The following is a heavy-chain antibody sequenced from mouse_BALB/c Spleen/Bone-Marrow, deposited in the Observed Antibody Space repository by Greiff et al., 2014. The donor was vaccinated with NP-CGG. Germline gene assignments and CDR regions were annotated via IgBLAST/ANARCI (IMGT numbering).Heavy chain of an antibody. J-gene: IGHJ1*01. CDR2: INPSNDTP. Sequence: VQLQQSGAELVKPGASVELSCRVSGYTFTNYFVYWVKQRPGQGLEWIGEINPSNDTPNFNEKFKSKATLTVDKSSSTAYMQLSSLTSEDSAVYYCTRSGYYGYGWYFDVWGAGTTVTVSS. D-gene: IGHD1-2*01. CDR1: GYTFTNYF. CDR3: TRSGYYGYGWYFDV. V-gene: IGHV1S81*02.